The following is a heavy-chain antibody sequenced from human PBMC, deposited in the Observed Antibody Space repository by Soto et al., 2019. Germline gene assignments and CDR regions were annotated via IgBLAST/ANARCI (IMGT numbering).Heavy chain of an antibody. CDR1: GYTFTSYA. CDR2: INAGNGNT. CDR3: ARVRPRGWGLATIPSHFDY. D-gene: IGHD5-12*01. V-gene: IGHV1-3*01. Sequence: AASVKVSCKASGYTFTSYAMHWVRQAPGQRLEWMGWINAGNGNTKYSQKFQGRVTITRDTSASTAYMELSSLRSEDTAVYYCARVRPRGWGLATIPSHFDYWGQGTLVTVSS. J-gene: IGHJ4*02.